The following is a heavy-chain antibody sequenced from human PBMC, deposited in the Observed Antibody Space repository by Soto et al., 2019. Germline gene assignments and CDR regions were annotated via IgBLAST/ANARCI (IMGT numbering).Heavy chain of an antibody. Sequence: QVQLVQSGAEVKKPGASAKVSCKASGYTFTAYYVHWIRQAPGQGLEWMGYVSPDRGGTIYAQNFQGRITMTRDTSINTAYMELSRLTSDDTALYYCARVEGSAASAGDWGQGTLVTVSS. D-gene: IGHD3-10*01. CDR1: GYTFTAYY. J-gene: IGHJ4*02. CDR3: ARVEGSAASAGD. CDR2: VSPDRGGT. V-gene: IGHV1-2*02.